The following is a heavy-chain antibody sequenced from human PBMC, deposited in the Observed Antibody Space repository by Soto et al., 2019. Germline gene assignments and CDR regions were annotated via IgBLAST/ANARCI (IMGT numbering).Heavy chain of an antibody. CDR1: GFTFSDYY. D-gene: IGHD3-3*01. J-gene: IGHJ3*02. CDR2: ISSSGSTI. Sequence: PGGSLRLSCAASGFTFSDYYMSWIRQAPGKGLEWVSYISSSGSTIYYADSVKGRFTISRDNAKNSLYLQMNSLRAEDTDVYYWARVTYYDFWSGYHDAFDIWRQGTMVTISS. V-gene: IGHV3-11*01. CDR3: ARVTYYDFWSGYHDAFDI.